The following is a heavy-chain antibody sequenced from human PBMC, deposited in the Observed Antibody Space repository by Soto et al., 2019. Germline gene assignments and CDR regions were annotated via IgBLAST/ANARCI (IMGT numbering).Heavy chain of an antibody. CDR3: VGYHVVTAPYSSMDV. D-gene: IGHD2-15*01. J-gene: IGHJ6*02. V-gene: IGHV4-31*01. CDR2: IFYSGTT. CDR1: GGSISNDGYY. Sequence: QVQLQESGPGRVKPSQTLSLICTVSGGSISNDGYYWSWIRQHPGKGLEWIGYIFYSGTTYYNPSHKTKMTMSVDTSNDHCFLKLHSLTAADTAVHYCVGYHVVTAPYSSMDVWGQGTTVTISS.